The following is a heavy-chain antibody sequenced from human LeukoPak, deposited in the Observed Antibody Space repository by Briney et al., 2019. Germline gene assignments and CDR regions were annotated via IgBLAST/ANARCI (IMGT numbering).Heavy chain of an antibody. CDR2: IIPIFGTA. Sequence: SVKVSCKASGGTFSSYAISWVRQAPGQGLEWMGGIIPIFGTANYAQKFQGRVTITADESTSTAYMELSSLRSEDTAVYYCARVVPTHSGYDVQGWFDPWGQGTLVTVSS. CDR1: GGTFSSYA. J-gene: IGHJ5*02. CDR3: ARVVPTHSGYDVQGWFDP. D-gene: IGHD5-12*01. V-gene: IGHV1-69*13.